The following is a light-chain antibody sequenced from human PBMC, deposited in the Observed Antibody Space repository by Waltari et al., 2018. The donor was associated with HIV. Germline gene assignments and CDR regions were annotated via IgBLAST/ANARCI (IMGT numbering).Light chain of an antibody. J-gene: IGLJ3*02. V-gene: IGLV2-14*03. CDR2: EFT. CDR1: SRDVGSTKY. Sequence: QPALTQPASVSGSPGQSITISCTGTSRDVGSTKYVSWYQQHPGQAPKLMLYEFTNRPSVFSVRVAGSKPRHTASLTISVLQAGDEADYYCSSLTHSNWVFGGGTKLTVL. CDR3: SSLTHSNWV.